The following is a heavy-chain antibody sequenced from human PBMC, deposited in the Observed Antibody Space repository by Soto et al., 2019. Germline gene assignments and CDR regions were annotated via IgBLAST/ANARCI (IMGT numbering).Heavy chain of an antibody. CDR2: IIPLLDVA. CDR3: AQLWFGELWHGMDV. Sequence: QLVQSRAEVKKPGSSVKVSCKASVGEFNSYTISWVRQAPGQGPEWMGTIIPLLDVAKNAQKFQGRVTSPADKSTSTVYMELRSLRSDDTAIYYCAQLWFGELWHGMDVWGQGTTVTVSS. V-gene: IGHV1-69*02. D-gene: IGHD3-10*01. CDR1: VGEFNSYT. J-gene: IGHJ6*02.